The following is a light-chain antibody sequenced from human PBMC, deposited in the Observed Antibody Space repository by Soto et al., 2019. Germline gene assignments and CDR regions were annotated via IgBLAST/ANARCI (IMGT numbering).Light chain of an antibody. J-gene: IGLJ3*02. Sequence: QSVLTQPASMSGSPGQSITISCTGTSSDVGGYKYVSWYQQHPGKAPKLMIYEVNNRPSGVSNRFSGSKSGNTASLTISGLQAEDEADYYCSSYTSTNTPWVFGGGTKVTVL. CDR3: SSYTSTNTPWV. V-gene: IGLV2-14*01. CDR1: SSDVGGYKY. CDR2: EVN.